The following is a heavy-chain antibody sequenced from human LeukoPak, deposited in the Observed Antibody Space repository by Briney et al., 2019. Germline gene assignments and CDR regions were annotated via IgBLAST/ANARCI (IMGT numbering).Heavy chain of an antibody. CDR3: ARGGIAVAGYYFDY. J-gene: IGHJ4*01. D-gene: IGHD6-19*01. CDR1: GGSFSGYY. V-gene: IGHV4-34*01. Sequence: AETLSLTCAVYGGSFSGYYWSWIRQPPGKGLEWIGEINHSGSTNYNPSLKSRVTISVDTSKNQFPLKLSSVTAADTAVYYCARGGIAVAGYYFDYWGHGALVTVSS. CDR2: INHSGST.